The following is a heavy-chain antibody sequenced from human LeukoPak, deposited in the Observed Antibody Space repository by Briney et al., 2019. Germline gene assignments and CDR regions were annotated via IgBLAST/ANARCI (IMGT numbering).Heavy chain of an antibody. J-gene: IGHJ4*02. CDR1: VYTFTSYA. CDR3: ARVVGGSYFTLDY. CDR2: INTNTGNP. Sequence: ASVKVSRKASVYTFTSYAMNSVRQAPGQGVEWVGWINTNTGNPTYAQGFTGRFVFSLDTSVSTAYLQISSLKAEDTAVYYCARVVGGSYFTLDYWGQGTLVTVSS. D-gene: IGHD1-26*01. V-gene: IGHV7-4-1*02.